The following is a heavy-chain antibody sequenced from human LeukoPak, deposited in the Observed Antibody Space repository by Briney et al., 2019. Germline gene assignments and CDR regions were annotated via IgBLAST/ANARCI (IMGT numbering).Heavy chain of an antibody. Sequence: PSQTPSLTCTVSGGSISSGSYYWSWIRQPAGKGLEWIGRIYTSGSTNYNPSLKSRVTISVDTSKNQFSLKLSSVTAADTAVYYCARDGDAVSAAIAGAFDLWGRGTMVTVSS. D-gene: IGHD2-2*01. CDR2: IYTSGST. V-gene: IGHV4-61*02. CDR3: ARDGDAVSAAIAGAFDL. CDR1: GGSISSGSYY. J-gene: IGHJ3*01.